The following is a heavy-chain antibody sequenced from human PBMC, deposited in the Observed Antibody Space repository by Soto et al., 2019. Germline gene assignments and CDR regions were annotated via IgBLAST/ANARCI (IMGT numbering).Heavy chain of an antibody. CDR2: ISSSSSYK. CDR1: GFTFSSYN. V-gene: IGHV3-21*01. J-gene: IGHJ4*02. CDR3: ARFWEIYSSGRIAPHIDY. D-gene: IGHD6-19*01. Sequence: PGGSLRLSCAASGFTFSSYNMNWVRQAPGKGLEWVSSISSSSSYKYYADSVKGRFTISRDNAKNSLYLQMNSLRAEDTAVYYCARFWEIYSSGRIAPHIDYWGQGTLVTVSS.